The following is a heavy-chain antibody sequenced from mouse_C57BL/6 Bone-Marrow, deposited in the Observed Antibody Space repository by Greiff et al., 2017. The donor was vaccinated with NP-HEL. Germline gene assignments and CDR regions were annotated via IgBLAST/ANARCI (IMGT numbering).Heavy chain of an antibody. CDR3: TYYYGSPLFAY. CDR1: GFTFSNYW. CDR2: IRLKSDNYAT. J-gene: IGHJ3*01. V-gene: IGHV6-3*01. D-gene: IGHD1-1*01. Sequence: EVQRVESGGGLVQPGGSMKLSCVASGFTFSNYWMNWVRQSPEKGLEWVAQIRLKSDNYATHYAESLKGKFTISRDDSKSSVYLQMNNLRAEDTGIYYCTYYYGSPLFAYWGQGTLVTVSA.